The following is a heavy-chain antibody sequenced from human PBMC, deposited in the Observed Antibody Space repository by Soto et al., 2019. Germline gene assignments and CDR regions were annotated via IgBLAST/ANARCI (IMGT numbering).Heavy chain of an antibody. Sequence: SETLSLTCTVSGGSISSYYWSWIRQPPGKGLEWIGYIYYSGSTNYNPSLKSRVTISVDTSENQFSLKLSSVTAADTAVYYCARTGTTFLDYYYYMDVWGKGTTVTVSS. CDR3: ARTGTTFLDYYYYMDV. V-gene: IGHV4-59*01. D-gene: IGHD1-7*01. CDR2: IYYSGST. J-gene: IGHJ6*03. CDR1: GGSISSYY.